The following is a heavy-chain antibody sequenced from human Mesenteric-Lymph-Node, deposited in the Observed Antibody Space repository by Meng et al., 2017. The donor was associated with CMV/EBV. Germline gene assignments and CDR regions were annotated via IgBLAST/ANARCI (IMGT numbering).Heavy chain of an antibody. J-gene: IGHJ4*02. V-gene: IGHV4-31*02. CDR1: GGSISSGGYY. D-gene: IGHD5-12*01. Sequence: SGGSISSGGYYWSWIRQHPGKGLEWIGYIYYSGNTYYNPSLKSRVTISVDTSKNQFSLKLSSVTAADTAVYYCARIRNRYSGYDEVNWGQGTLVTVSS. CDR3: ARIRNRYSGYDEVN. CDR2: IYYSGNT.